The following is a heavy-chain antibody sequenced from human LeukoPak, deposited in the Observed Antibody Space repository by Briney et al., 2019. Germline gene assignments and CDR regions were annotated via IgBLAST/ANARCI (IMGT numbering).Heavy chain of an antibody. D-gene: IGHD6-19*01. CDR1: GYTFTSYA. CDR3: ARDGAVAGEFDY. V-gene: IGHV1-18*04. CDR2: ISAYNGNP. Sequence: ASVKVSCKASGYTFTSYAISWVRQAPGQGLEWMGWISAYNGNPNYAQKFQGRVTMTTDTSTTTAYMELRSLRYDDTAVYYCARDGAVAGEFDYWGQGTLVTVSS. J-gene: IGHJ4*02.